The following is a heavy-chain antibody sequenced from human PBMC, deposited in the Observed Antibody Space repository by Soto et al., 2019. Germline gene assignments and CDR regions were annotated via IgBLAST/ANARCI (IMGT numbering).Heavy chain of an antibody. CDR2: ILNDGSNR. CDR3: ARDDEYSGNGMDV. J-gene: IGHJ6*02. V-gene: IGHV3-33*01. Sequence: QVQLVESGGGVVQPGRSRRLSCAASEFTFSNYGMHWVRQAPGKGLEWVAVILNDGSNRYHADSVKDRFTISSDNSKNTLYLQMNSLRAEDTAVYYCARDDEYSGNGMDVWGQGTTVTVS. CDR1: EFTFSNYG. D-gene: IGHD3-10*01.